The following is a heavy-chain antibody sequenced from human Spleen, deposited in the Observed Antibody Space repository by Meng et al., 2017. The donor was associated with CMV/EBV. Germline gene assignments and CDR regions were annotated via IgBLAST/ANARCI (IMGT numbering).Heavy chain of an antibody. V-gene: IGHV4-34*01. CDR2: INHSGST. J-gene: IGHJ6*02. Sequence: SETLSLTCAVYGGSFSGYYWSWIRQPPGKGLEWIGEINHSGSTNYNPSLKSRVTISVDTSKNQFSLKLSSVTAADTAVYYCAREEPTGQGSMDVWGQGTTVTVSS. D-gene: IGHD4-17*01. CDR1: GGSFSGYY. CDR3: AREEPTGQGSMDV.